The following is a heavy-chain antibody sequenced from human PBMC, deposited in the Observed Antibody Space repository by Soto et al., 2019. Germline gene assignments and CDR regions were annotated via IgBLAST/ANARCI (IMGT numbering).Heavy chain of an antibody. D-gene: IGHD6-19*01. CDR3: ARAGIAVRGYYYYYGMDV. CDR2: IYYSGST. V-gene: IGHV4-59*01. CDR1: GGSISSYY. Sequence: SETLSLTCTVSGGSISSYYWSWIRQPPGKGLEWIGYIYYSGSTNYNPSLKSRVTISVDTSKNQFSLKLSSVTAADTAVYYCARAGIAVRGYYYYYGMDVWGQGTTVTVSS. J-gene: IGHJ6*02.